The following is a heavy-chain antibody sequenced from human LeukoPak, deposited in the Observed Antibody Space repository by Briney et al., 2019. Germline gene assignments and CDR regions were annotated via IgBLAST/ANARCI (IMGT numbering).Heavy chain of an antibody. J-gene: IGHJ4*02. V-gene: IGHV3-23*01. D-gene: IGHD3-10*01. Sequence: GGSLRLSCAASGFIFSSKAMTWVRQAPGKGLEWVSAIGGSGGSPYYADSVNGRFTISRDNSKNTLYLQMNSLRAEDTAVCYCAKDRNYYGAGSFFGDWGQGTLVTVSS. CDR2: IGGSGGSP. CDR1: GFIFSSKA. CDR3: AKDRNYYGAGSFFGD.